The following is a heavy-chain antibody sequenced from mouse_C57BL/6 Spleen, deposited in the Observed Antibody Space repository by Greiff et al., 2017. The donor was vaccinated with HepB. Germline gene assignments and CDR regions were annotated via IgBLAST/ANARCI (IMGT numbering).Heavy chain of an antibody. J-gene: IGHJ3*01. D-gene: IGHD2-5*01. CDR1: GYSFTGYY. V-gene: IGHV1-42*01. Sequence: EVQRVESGPELVKPGASVKISCKASGYSFTGYYMNWVKQSPEKSLEWIGEINPSTGGTTYNQKFKAKATLTVDKSSSTAYMQLKSLTSEDSAVYYCASYSNYVGYWGQGTLVTVSA. CDR3: ASYSNYVGY. CDR2: INPSTGGT.